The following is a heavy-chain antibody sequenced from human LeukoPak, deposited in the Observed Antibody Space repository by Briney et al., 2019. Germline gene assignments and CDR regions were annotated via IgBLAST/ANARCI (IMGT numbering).Heavy chain of an antibody. V-gene: IGHV4-39*02. CDR1: GGSISSSIYF. CDR2: IHYSGST. Sequence: SETLSLTCTVSGGSISSSIYFWGWIRQPPGKGLEWIGSIHYSGSTYHDPSLKSRVTVSLDTSKNQFSLKLSSVTATDTAVYYCARESGSAAGTGNYYYYYMDVWGKGTTVTVSS. CDR3: ARESGSAAGTGNYYYYYMDV. J-gene: IGHJ6*03. D-gene: IGHD6-13*01.